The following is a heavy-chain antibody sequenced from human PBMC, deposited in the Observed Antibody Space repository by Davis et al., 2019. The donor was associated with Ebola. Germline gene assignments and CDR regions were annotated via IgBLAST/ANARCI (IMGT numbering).Heavy chain of an antibody. CDR1: GFTFRNYA. CDR2: VSHSERER. J-gene: IGHJ4*02. V-gene: IGHV3-30*04. D-gene: IGHD3-3*01. CDR3: VRAVFHEVLDY. Sequence: PGGSLRLSCAASGFTFRNYAMHWVHQAPGKGLEWVAVVSHSERERFYADSVKGRFTISRDNSENTLYLQMSSLTVDDTAVYYCVRAVFHEVLDYWGQGTPVTVSS.